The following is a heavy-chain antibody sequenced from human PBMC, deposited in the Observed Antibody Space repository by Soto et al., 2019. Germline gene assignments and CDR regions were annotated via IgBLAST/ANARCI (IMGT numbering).Heavy chain of an antibody. Sequence: PSETLSLTCTVSGGSISSGEYYWTWIRQPPGKGLEWIGYISYSGGTHYSPSLKSRVSITVDTSKNQFSLNLASVSAEDTAVYYCAKDSAYYSGSGDTFDIWGQGTMVTVSS. J-gene: IGHJ3*02. CDR3: AKDSAYYSGSGDTFDI. CDR1: GGSISSGEYY. D-gene: IGHD3-10*01. CDR2: ISYSGGT. V-gene: IGHV4-30-4*01.